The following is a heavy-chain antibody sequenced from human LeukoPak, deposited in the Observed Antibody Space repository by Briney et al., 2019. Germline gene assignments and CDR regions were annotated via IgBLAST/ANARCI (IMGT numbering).Heavy chain of an antibody. Sequence: PGGSLRLSCAASGFTFSSYAMSWVRQAPGKGLEWVSAISDSGRSTYYAESVKGRFAISRDNSKNMLYLQMNSLSAEDTAVYYCARGPGYSSGWYVLSVDYWGQGTLVTVSS. D-gene: IGHD6-19*01. CDR2: ISDSGRST. CDR3: ARGPGYSSGWYVLSVDY. J-gene: IGHJ4*02. CDR1: GFTFSSYA. V-gene: IGHV3-23*01.